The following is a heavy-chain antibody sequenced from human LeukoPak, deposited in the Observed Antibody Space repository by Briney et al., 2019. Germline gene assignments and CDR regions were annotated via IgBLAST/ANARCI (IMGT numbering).Heavy chain of an antibody. CDR2: ISSSSSYI. J-gene: IGHJ4*02. D-gene: IGHD6-13*01. V-gene: IGHV3-21*01. Sequence: GGSLRLSCAASGFTFSSYSMNWVRQAPGKGLEWVSSISSSSSYIYYADSVKGRFTISRENAKNSLYLQMNSLRAEDTAVYYCARDFRQQLVHKGDYWGQGTLVTVSS. CDR1: GFTFSSYS. CDR3: ARDFRQQLVHKGDY.